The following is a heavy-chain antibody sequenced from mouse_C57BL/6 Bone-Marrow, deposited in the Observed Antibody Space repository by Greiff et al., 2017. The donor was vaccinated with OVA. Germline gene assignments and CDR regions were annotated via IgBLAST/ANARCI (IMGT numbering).Heavy chain of an antibody. J-gene: IGHJ1*03. CDR3: TTIYGNYVYWYFDV. CDR2: IDPENGDT. CDR1: GFNIKDDY. Sequence: EVQLMESGAELVRPGASVTLSCTASGFNIKDDYMHWVKQRPEQGLEWIGWIDPENGDTEYASKFQGKATITADTSSNTAYLQLSSLTSEDTAIYYCTTIYGNYVYWYFDVWGTGTTVTVSS. D-gene: IGHD2-1*01. V-gene: IGHV14-4*01.